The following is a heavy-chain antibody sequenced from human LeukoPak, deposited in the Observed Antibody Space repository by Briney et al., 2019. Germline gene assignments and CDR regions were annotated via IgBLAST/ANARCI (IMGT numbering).Heavy chain of an antibody. Sequence: GGSLRLSCAASGFTFDDYAMHWVRQAPGKGLEWVSGISWNSGSIGYADSVKGRFTISRDNAKNSLYLQMNSLRAEDTALYYCAKDLGTAADFRYYYYGMDVWGQGTTVTVFS. CDR2: ISWNSGSI. CDR3: AKDLGTAADFRYYYYGMDV. J-gene: IGHJ6*02. CDR1: GFTFDDYA. D-gene: IGHD6-13*01. V-gene: IGHV3-9*01.